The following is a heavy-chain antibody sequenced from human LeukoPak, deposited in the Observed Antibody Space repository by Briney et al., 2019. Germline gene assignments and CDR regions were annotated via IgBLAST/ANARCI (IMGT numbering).Heavy chain of an antibody. CDR1: GGSFSGYY. CDR2: INHSGST. J-gene: IGHJ5*02. V-gene: IGHV4-34*01. CDR3: ARGDVVAVAATPIWFDP. D-gene: IGHD2-15*01. Sequence: SETLSLTCAVYGGSFSGYYWSWIRQPPGKGLEWIGEINHSGSTNYSPSLKSRVTISVDTSKNQFSLKLSSVTAADTAVYYCARGDVVAVAATPIWFDPWGQGTLVTVSS.